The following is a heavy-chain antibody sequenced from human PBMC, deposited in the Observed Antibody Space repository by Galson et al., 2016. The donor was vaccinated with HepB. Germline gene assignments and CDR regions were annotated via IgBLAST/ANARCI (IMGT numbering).Heavy chain of an antibody. CDR1: GFTFNSNW. J-gene: IGHJ4*02. D-gene: IGHD1-1*01. CDR3: ARGNGRPVERGDY. Sequence: SLRLSCAASGFTFNSNWMHWVRQAPGKGLVWVSRINYGGTNTDYADSVKGRFAISRDNAKNTLYLQMTNLRAEDTAVYYCARGNGRPVERGDYWGQGTLVTVSS. V-gene: IGHV3-74*01. CDR2: INYGGTNT.